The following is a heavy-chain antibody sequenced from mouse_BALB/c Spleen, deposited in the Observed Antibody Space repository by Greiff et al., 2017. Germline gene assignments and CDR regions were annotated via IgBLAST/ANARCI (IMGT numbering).Heavy chain of an antibody. J-gene: IGHJ4*01. CDR1: GFTFTSFC. CDR3: ARKLEGAMDY. D-gene: IGHD3-3*01. V-gene: IGHV5-17*02. CDR2: ISSGSSTI. Sequence: EVKLVESGGGLVQPGGSRKLSCAASGFTFTSFCMHWVRQAPEKGLEWVAYISSGSSTIYYAYTVKGRFIISRDNPKNTLFLQMTSLRSEDTAMYYCARKLEGAMDYWGQGTSVTVSS.